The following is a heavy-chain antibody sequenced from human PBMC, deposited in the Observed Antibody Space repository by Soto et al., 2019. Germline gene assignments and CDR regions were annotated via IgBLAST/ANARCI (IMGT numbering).Heavy chain of an antibody. CDR2: IIPLFGTA. J-gene: IGHJ4*02. CDR1: GDTFTNYA. D-gene: IGHD6-13*01. Sequence: QAQLVQSGAEVNKPGSSVKVSCKASGDTFTNYAVSWVRQAPGQGLEWMGGIIPLFGTANYAQKFQGRVTITADESTSTAYMELSSLRSEDTAVYYCARETAAGTAFDYWGQGTLVTVSS. CDR3: ARETAAGTAFDY. V-gene: IGHV1-69*01.